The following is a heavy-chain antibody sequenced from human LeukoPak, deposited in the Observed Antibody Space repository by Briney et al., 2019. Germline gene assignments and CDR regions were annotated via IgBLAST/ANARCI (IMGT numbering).Heavy chain of an antibody. D-gene: IGHD5-18*01. CDR3: ARVDTAVLTGFDY. V-gene: IGHV3-48*01. CDR1: GFIFNNYG. J-gene: IGHJ4*02. Sequence: GGSLRLSCTASGFIFNNYGMNWVRQAPGKGLEWISYIKGRSDTIHYADSVKGRFTISRDNAKSTLSLQMTSLRAEDTAVYYCARVDTAVLTGFDYWGQGTLVTVSS. CDR2: IKGRSDTI.